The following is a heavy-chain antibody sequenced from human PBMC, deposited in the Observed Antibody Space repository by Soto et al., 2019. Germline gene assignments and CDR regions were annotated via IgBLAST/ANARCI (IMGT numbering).Heavy chain of an antibody. J-gene: IGHJ4*02. CDR1: GFNFSFYA. CDR2: LTGSGSAT. V-gene: IGHV3-23*01. CDR3: AKGYRWNPGGPDY. Sequence: EVQLLESGGSLVQPGGSLRLSCAASGFNFSFYAMSWVRQAPGKGLEWVSGLTGSGSATYYAASVEGRFTISRDNSKNTLYLKMNSRRAEDTAIYSCAKGYRWNPGGPDYWGQGTPVPVSS. D-gene: IGHD1-1*01.